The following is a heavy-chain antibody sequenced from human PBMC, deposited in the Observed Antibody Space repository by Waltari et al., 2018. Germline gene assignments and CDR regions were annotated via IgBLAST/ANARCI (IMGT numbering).Heavy chain of an antibody. D-gene: IGHD6-19*01. CDR2: IKQDGSEK. V-gene: IGHV3-7*04. CDR1: GFTFSSSW. Sequence: EVQLVESGGGLVQPGGSLRLSCAASGFTFSSSWMRWVRQAPGKGLEWVANIKQDGSEKYYVDSVKGRFTISRDNAKNSLYLQMNSLRAEDTAVYYCAREYSSGGPSDYWGQGTLVTVSS. CDR3: AREYSSGGPSDY. J-gene: IGHJ4*02.